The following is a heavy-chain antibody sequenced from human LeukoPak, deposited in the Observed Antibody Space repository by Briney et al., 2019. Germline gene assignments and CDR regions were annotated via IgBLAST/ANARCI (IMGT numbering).Heavy chain of an antibody. Sequence: GGSLRLSCAASGFIFSNGWMSWVRQAPGKGLEWVGRIKSRTDGGTTDYAAPVKGRFIISRDDSKNTLYLQMTSLKTEDTAVYYCTTVYCSSTSCYGPRMDVWGKGTTVTVSS. J-gene: IGHJ6*04. CDR3: TTVYCSSTSCYGPRMDV. D-gene: IGHD2-2*01. V-gene: IGHV3-15*01. CDR2: IKSRTDGGTT. CDR1: GFIFSNGW.